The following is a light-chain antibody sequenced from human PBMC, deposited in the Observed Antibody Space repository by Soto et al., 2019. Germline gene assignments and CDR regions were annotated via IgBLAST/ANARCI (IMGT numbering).Light chain of an antibody. Sequence: DIQMTQSPSTLSASVGDRVTDTCRASQSISSWLAWYQQKPGKAPKLLIYDASSLESGVPSRFSGSGSGTEFTLTISSLQPDDFATYYCQQYNSYPWPFGQGTKVEIK. CDR3: QQYNSYPWP. V-gene: IGKV1-5*01. J-gene: IGKJ1*01. CDR2: DAS. CDR1: QSISSW.